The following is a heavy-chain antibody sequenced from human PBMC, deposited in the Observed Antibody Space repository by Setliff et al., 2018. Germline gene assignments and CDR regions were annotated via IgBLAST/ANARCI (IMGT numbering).Heavy chain of an antibody. D-gene: IGHD3-9*01. CDR2: IYNPGSS. CDR1: GASITNSY. V-gene: IGHV4-59*01. Sequence: PSETLSLTCSVSGASITNSYWGWVRQSPEKGLEWIAYIYNPGSSNYNPSLKGRVNISVDTSRNQVSLKLKSVTAADTAVYYCARGGDWFFHFDCWGQGTLVTVSS. CDR3: ARGGDWFFHFDC. J-gene: IGHJ4*02.